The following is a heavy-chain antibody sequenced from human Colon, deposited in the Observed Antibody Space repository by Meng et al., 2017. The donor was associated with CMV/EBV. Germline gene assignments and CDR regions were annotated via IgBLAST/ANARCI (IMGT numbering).Heavy chain of an antibody. V-gene: IGHV3-21*01. D-gene: IGHD6-19*01. J-gene: IGHJ4*02. Sequence: GGSLRLSCAASGFTFSSYSMNWVRQAPGQGLEWVSSISSSSSYIYYADSVKGRFTISRDNAKNSLYLQMNSLRAEDTAVYYCARERTESSGWFGGSVGYFDYWGQGTLVTVSS. CDR1: GFTFSSYS. CDR3: ARERTESSGWFGGSVGYFDY. CDR2: ISSSSSYI.